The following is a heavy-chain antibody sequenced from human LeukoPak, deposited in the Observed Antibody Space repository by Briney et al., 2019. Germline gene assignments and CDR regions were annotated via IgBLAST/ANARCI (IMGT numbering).Heavy chain of an antibody. CDR1: GFTFTSYA. CDR2: ITRSSSAK. CDR3: TRDQEGSDY. V-gene: IGHV3-48*01. Sequence: GGSLRLSCAASGFTFTSYAMNWVRQAPGKGLEWVSYITRSSSAKFYADSVKGRFTISRDNAENLLYLQMNSLRAEDTAVYYCTRDQEGSDYWGQGTLVTVSS. J-gene: IGHJ4*02.